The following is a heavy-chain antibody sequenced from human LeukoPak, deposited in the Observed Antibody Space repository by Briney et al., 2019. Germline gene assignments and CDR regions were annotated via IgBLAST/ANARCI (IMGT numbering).Heavy chain of an antibody. CDR2: IKGDESAR. Sequence: PGGSLRLSCAASGFTFSTHWMAWVRQAPGKGLEWVANIKGDESARHQADSVKGRFIISRDNTQNSVYLQMNSLRGEDTAIYYCARDVVGSLDYWGQGTLVTVSS. V-gene: IGHV3-7*01. CDR1: GFTFSTHW. CDR3: ARDVVGSLDY. J-gene: IGHJ4*02. D-gene: IGHD1-26*01.